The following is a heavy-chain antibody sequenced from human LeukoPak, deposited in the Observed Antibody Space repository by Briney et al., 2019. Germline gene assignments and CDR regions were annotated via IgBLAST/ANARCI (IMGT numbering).Heavy chain of an antibody. CDR3: ARDPYYDFWSGSSRGFDY. V-gene: IGHV6-1*01. D-gene: IGHD3-3*01. J-gene: IGHJ4*02. CDR2: TFHRSKWYN. Sequence: SQTLSLTCALSGDSVSNYNAAWNWVRQSPSRGLEWQGRTFHRSKWYNDYAVSVKSRITINPDTSKNLFSLLLNSVTPEDTAVYYCARDPYYDFWSGSSRGFDYWGQGTLVTVSS. CDR1: GDSVSNYNAA.